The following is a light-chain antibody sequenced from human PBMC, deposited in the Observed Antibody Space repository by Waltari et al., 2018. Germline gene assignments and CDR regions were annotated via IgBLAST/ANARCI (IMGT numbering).Light chain of an antibody. V-gene: IGKV3-20*01. Sequence: VLTQSPGTLSLSTGERATLSCRASQSLTKKYLAWYQQKPGQAPRPLIYGASSRAAGIPDRFSGSGSGTDFTLTISRLEPEDFAVYYCQQYGSSILYTFGQGTKLEIK. CDR2: GAS. J-gene: IGKJ2*01. CDR3: QQYGSSILYT. CDR1: QSLTKKY.